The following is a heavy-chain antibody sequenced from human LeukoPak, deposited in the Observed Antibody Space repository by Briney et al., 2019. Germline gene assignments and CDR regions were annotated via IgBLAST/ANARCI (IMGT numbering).Heavy chain of an antibody. CDR2: INHSGST. V-gene: IGHV4-34*01. CDR1: GGSFSGYY. Sequence: SETLSLTCTVYGGSFSGYYWSWIRQPPGEGLEWIGEINHSGSTYYNPSLKSRVTMSVDTSKKQFSLNLSSVTAADTAVYYCATTPREYSSTWYYFDYWGQGILVAVSS. J-gene: IGHJ4*02. D-gene: IGHD6-13*01. CDR3: ATTPREYSSTWYYFDY.